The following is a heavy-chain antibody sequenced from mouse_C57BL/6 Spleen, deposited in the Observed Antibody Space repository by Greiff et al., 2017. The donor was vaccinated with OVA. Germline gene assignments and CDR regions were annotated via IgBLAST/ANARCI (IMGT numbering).Heavy chain of an antibody. CDR3: TGWLLRPYAMDY. Sequence: VQLQQSGAELVRPGASVTLSCKASGYTFTDYEMHWVKQTPVHGLEWIGAIDPETGGTAYNQKFKGKAILTADKSSSTAYMELRSLTSEDSAVYYCTGWLLRPYAMDYWGQGTSVTVSS. D-gene: IGHD2-3*01. CDR1: GYTFTDYE. V-gene: IGHV1-15*01. CDR2: IDPETGGT. J-gene: IGHJ4*01.